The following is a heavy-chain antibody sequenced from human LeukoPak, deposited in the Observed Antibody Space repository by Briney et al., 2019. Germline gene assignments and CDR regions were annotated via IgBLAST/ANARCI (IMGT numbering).Heavy chain of an antibody. CDR2: IYSGGST. CDR3: ARDRSDYYDSSGYYGY. CDR1: GFTVSSNY. V-gene: IGHV3-53*01. Sequence: GGSLRLSCAASGFTVSSNYMSWVRQAPGKGLEWVSVIYSGGSTYYADSVKGRFIISRDNSKNTLYLQMNSLRAEDTAVYYCARDRSDYYDSSGYYGYWGQGTLVTVSS. D-gene: IGHD3-22*01. J-gene: IGHJ4*02.